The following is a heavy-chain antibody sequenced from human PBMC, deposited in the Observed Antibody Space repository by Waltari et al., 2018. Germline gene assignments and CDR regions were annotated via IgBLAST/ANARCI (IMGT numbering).Heavy chain of an antibody. CDR2: VDPEDGET. Sequence: EVQLVQSGAEVKKPGATVKISCKASGYPFTDYYMHWVQQAPGKGLEWMGRVDPEDGETRDAEKFQGRVTITADTSTDTAYMELTSLRSEDTAVYYCATLLKGDWFDPWGQGTLVTVSS. CDR3: ATLLKGDWFDP. V-gene: IGHV1-69-2*01. J-gene: IGHJ5*02. CDR1: GYPFTDYY.